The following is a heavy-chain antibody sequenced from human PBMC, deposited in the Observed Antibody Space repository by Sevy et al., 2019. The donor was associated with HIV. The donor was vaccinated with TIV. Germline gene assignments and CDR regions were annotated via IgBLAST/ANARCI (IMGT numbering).Heavy chain of an antibody. J-gene: IGHJ4*02. V-gene: IGHV3-30*18. CDR3: AKDAAGRN. CDR1: GFTFSSYG. CDR2: ISYDGSNK. D-gene: IGHD3-10*01. Sequence: GGSLRLSCAASGFTFSSYGMHWVRQAPGKGLEGVAVISYDGSNKYYADSVKGRFTISRDNSKNTLYLQMNSLRAEDTAVYYCAKDAAGRNWGQGTLVTVSS.